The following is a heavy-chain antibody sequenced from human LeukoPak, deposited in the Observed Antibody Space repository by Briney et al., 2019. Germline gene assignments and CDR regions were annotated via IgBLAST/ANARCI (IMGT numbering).Heavy chain of an antibody. Sequence: GGSLRLSYAASGFTFSSYAMSWVRQAPGKGLEWVSAISGSGGSTYYADSVKGRFTISRDNSKNTLYLQMNSLRAEDTAVYYCAKGRSTYYYDSSGYGFDYWGQGTLVTVSS. CDR1: GFTFSSYA. CDR3: AKGRSTYYYDSSGYGFDY. V-gene: IGHV3-23*01. J-gene: IGHJ4*02. D-gene: IGHD3-22*01. CDR2: ISGSGGST.